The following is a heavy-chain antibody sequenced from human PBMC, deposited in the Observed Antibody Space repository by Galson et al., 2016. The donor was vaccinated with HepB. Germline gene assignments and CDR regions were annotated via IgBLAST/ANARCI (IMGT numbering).Heavy chain of an antibody. CDR2: IKEDGSDK. V-gene: IGHV3-7*01. CDR3: ARDRGGGAPKLVIFDY. J-gene: IGHJ4*02. Sequence: SLRLSCAASGFTFKNYWMTWVRQAPGRGLEWVANIKEDGSDKHYVDSVGGRFTISRDNAKNSVYLQLNSLRADDTAVYYCARDRGGGAPKLVIFDYWGQGTLVTVSS. CDR1: GFTFKNYW. D-gene: IGHD3-16*01.